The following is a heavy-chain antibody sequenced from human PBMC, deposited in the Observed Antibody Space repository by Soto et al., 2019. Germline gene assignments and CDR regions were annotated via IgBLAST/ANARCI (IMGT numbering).Heavy chain of an antibody. Sequence: ASVKVSCTASGYTFTGYYMHWVRQAPGQGLEWMGWINPNSGGTNYAQKFQGWVTMTRDTSISTAYMELSRLRSDDTAVYYCARAWGFGELFIDYWGQGTLVTGLL. D-gene: IGHD3-10*01. J-gene: IGHJ4*02. CDR1: GYTFTGYY. CDR3: ARAWGFGELFIDY. CDR2: INPNSGGT. V-gene: IGHV1-2*04.